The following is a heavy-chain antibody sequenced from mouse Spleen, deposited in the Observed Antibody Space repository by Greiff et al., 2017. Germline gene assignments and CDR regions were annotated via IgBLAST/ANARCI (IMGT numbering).Heavy chain of an antibody. Sequence: VQLQQSGPELVKPGASVKLSCKASGYTFTSYDINWVQQRPGQGLEWIGWIYPRDGSTKYNEKIKGKATLTVDTSSSTAYMGLHSLTSEDSAVYVCARYRGAYWGQGTLVTVSA. CDR2: IYPRDGST. CDR3: ARYRGAY. J-gene: IGHJ3*01. V-gene: IGHV1-85*01. CDR1: GYTFTSYD.